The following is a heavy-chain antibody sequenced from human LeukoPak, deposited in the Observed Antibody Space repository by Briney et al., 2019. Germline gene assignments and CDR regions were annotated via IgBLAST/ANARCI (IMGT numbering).Heavy chain of an antibody. V-gene: IGHV3-53*01. CDR3: ARVWFGDKSHFDS. J-gene: IGHJ4*02. CDR1: GFTVSSSH. Sequence: GGSLRLSCAASGFTVSSSHMSWVRQAPGKGLEWVSVIYSDGSTYYTASVSGRFAISRVNSKDTVSLQMDGLRAEDTAVYYCARVWFGDKSHFDSWGQGTLVTVSS. CDR2: IYSDGST. D-gene: IGHD3-10*01.